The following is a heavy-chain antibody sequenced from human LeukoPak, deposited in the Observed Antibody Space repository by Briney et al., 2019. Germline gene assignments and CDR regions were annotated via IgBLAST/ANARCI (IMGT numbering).Heavy chain of an antibody. CDR2: ITSVSSYK. CDR3: ARDPTADDY. CDR1: GFTFSNYA. Sequence: PGGSLRLSCKASGFTFSNYAMNWFRQAPGRALEWVSSITSVSSYKYYADSVKGRFTISRDNAKNSLFLQMNSLIAEDTAIYYCARDPTADDYWGQGTLVTVSS. J-gene: IGHJ4*02. V-gene: IGHV3-21*01. D-gene: IGHD2-2*01.